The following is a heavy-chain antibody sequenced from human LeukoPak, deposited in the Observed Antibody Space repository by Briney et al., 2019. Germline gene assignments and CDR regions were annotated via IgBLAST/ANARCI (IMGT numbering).Heavy chain of an antibody. J-gene: IGHJ5*02. CDR2: VHYSGNT. Sequence: SETLSLTCTVSGASITAYYWSWIRQPPGKGLEWIGYVHYSGNTKYSSSLRSRVTTSVDTSRSQLSLKLNSVTAADTAVYYCARGVGCSGGTCYSVYWLDPWGQGTLVTVSS. CDR3: ARGVGCSGGTCYSVYWLDP. D-gene: IGHD2-15*01. V-gene: IGHV4-59*01. CDR1: GASITAYY.